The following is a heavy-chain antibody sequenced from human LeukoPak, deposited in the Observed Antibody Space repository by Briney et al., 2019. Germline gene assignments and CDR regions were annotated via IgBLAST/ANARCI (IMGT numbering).Heavy chain of an antibody. Sequence: TGGSLRLSCAASGFTFNNSWMHWVRQAPGKGLMWVSRIYSDGSSTSYADAVKGRFTISRDNAKNTLYLQMNSLRGEDTAVYYCARPLGPRNTVTTPAPFDYWGQGTLVTVSS. CDR2: IYSDGSST. CDR3: ARPLGPRNTVTTPAPFDY. D-gene: IGHD4-17*01. CDR1: GFTFNNSW. V-gene: IGHV3-74*01. J-gene: IGHJ4*02.